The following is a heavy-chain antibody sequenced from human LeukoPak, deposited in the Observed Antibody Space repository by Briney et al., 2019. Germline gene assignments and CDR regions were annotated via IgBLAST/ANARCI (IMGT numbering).Heavy chain of an antibody. CDR1: GFTFYDYG. CDR2: IKKDGSDK. D-gene: IGHD3-22*01. Sequence: QSGGSLRLSCAASGFTFYDYGMTWVRQAPGKGLEWVANIKKDGSDKYYVDSVKGRFTISRDNAKNSLYLEMNSLRAEDTAVYYCARDKGQYYFDSSGYYAYWGQGTLVTVSS. CDR3: ARDKGQYYFDSSGYYAY. J-gene: IGHJ4*02. V-gene: IGHV3-7*01.